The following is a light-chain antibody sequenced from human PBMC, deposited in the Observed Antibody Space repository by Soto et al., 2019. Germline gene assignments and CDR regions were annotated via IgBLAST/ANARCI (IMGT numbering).Light chain of an antibody. CDR2: GVS. J-gene: IGLJ1*01. V-gene: IGLV2-14*03. Sequence: QSALTQPACVSGSPGQSITISCSGSSSDVGGYNAVSWYQQHPGKVPKLVIYGVSDRPSGISSRFSASKSGNTASLTISGLQAEDEADYYCSSYASGGSYVFGTGTKLTVL. CDR1: SSDVGGYNA. CDR3: SSYASGGSYV.